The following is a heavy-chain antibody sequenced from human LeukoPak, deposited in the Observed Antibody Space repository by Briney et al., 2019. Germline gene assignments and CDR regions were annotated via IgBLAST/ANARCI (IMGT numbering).Heavy chain of an antibody. D-gene: IGHD3-16*01. Sequence: GGSLRLSCAASGFTVSRNYMSWVRQTPGKGLEWVLVIYSGGSTNYADSVKGRFTISGDNSKNTLYLQMNSLRAEDTAVYYCAREGGARYYFDYWSQGTLVTVSS. J-gene: IGHJ4*02. V-gene: IGHV3-66*01. CDR1: GFTVSRNY. CDR3: AREGGARYYFDY. CDR2: IYSGGST.